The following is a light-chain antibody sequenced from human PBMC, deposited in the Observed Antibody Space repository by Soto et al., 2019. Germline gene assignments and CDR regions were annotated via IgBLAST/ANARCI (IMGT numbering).Light chain of an antibody. CDR2: GAS. J-gene: IGKJ4*01. V-gene: IGKV3-20*01. CDR1: QRVSSNY. CDR3: QRYGTSLPLP. Sequence: ELVVTQSPGTLSLSPEDRATLSCRASQRVSSNYLAWYQQKPGQAPRLLIYGASSRATGIPDRFSGSGSGTDSTLTISRLEPEDFAVYSCQRYGTSLPLPFGGGTKVDIK.